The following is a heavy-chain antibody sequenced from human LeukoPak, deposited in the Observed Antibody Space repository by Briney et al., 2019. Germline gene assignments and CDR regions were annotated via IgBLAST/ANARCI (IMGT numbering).Heavy chain of an antibody. J-gene: IGHJ4*02. CDR3: ARQMSGSSGLDY. V-gene: IGHV4-59*08. Sequence: SETLSLTCTVSGGSISSYYWSWIRQPPGKGLEWIGYIYSSGSTNYNPSLKSRVTISIDTSKNQFSLKLSSVTAADTAVYYCARQMSGSSGLDYWGQGTLVTVSS. CDR1: GGSISSYY. CDR2: IYSSGST. D-gene: IGHD6-19*01.